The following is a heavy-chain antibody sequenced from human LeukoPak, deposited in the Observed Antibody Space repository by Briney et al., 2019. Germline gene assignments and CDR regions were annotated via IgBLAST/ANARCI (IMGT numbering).Heavy chain of an antibody. Sequence: SETLSLTCTVSGGSISSGSYYWRWIRQPAGKGLEWIGRIYTSGSTNYNPSLKSRVTISVDTSKNQFSLKLSSVTAADTAVYYCARGVAASSGWYLDAFDIWGQGTMVTVSS. V-gene: IGHV4-61*02. CDR1: GGSISSGSYY. D-gene: IGHD6-19*01. J-gene: IGHJ3*02. CDR2: IYTSGST. CDR3: ARGVAASSGWYLDAFDI.